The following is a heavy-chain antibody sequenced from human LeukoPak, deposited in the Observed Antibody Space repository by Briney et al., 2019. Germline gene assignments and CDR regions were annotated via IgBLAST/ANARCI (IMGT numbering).Heavy chain of an antibody. V-gene: IGHV4-59*01. CDR3: ARSSFYFSCPSY. CDR1: GGSISSYY. CDR2: IYYSGST. Sequence: SETLSLTCTVSGGSISSYYWSWIRQPPGKGLEWIGYIYYSGSTNYNPSLKSRVPISVDTSKNQFSLKLSSVTAADTAVYYCARSSFYFSCPSYWGQGTLVTVSS. J-gene: IGHJ4*02. D-gene: IGHD2-2*01.